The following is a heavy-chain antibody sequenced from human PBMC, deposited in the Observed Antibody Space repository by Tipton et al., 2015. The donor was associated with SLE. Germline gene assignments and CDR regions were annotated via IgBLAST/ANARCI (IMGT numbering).Heavy chain of an antibody. Sequence: GSLRLSCGASGFTFSHYWMSWVRQAPGRGLEWVANIKEEGSVKYYVDSVKGRFTISRDNTKNLVYLQMNSLRAEDVAVYFCARIGYSSSSFDYWGQGTLVTVSS. CDR1: GFTFSHYW. V-gene: IGHV3-7*01. CDR2: IKEEGSVK. CDR3: ARIGYSSSSFDY. D-gene: IGHD6-6*01. J-gene: IGHJ4*02.